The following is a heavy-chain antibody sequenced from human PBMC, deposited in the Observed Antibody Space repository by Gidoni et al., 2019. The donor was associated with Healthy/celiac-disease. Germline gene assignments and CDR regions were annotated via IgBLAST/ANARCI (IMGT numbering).Heavy chain of an antibody. J-gene: IGHJ6*02. CDR2: IIPIIGTA. Sequence: QVQLVQSGAEVKKPGSSVKVSCKASGGTFSSYAISWVRQAPGHGREWMGGIIPIIGTANYAQKFQGRVTITADESTSTAYMELSSLRSEDTAVYYWARKAAAGDYYDYGMDVWGQGTTVTVSS. CDR1: GGTFSSYA. V-gene: IGHV1-69*01. CDR3: ARKAAAGDYYDYGMDV. D-gene: IGHD6-13*01.